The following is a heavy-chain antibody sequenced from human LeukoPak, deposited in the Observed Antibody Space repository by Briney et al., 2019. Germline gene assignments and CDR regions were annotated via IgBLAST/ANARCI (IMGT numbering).Heavy chain of an antibody. J-gene: IGHJ4*02. V-gene: IGHV3-23*01. CDR1: GFTFSSYA. CDR3: AREHLIAVAGTCGY. Sequence: PGGSLRLSCAASGFTFSSYAMSWVRQAPGKGLEWVSAISGSGGSTYYADSVKGRFTISRDNSKNTLYLQMNSLRAEDTAVYYCAREHLIAVAGTCGYWGQGTLVTVSS. D-gene: IGHD6-19*01. CDR2: ISGSGGST.